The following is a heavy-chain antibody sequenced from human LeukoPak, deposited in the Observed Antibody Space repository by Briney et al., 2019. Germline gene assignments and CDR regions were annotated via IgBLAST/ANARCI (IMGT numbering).Heavy chain of an antibody. CDR1: GYTFTSYC. V-gene: IGHV1-18*01. Sequence: ASVKVSCKASGYTFTSYCISWVRQAPGQGLEWMGWISAYNGNTNYAQKLQGRVTMTTDTSTSTAYMELRSLRSDDTAVYYCARDGSGGGSYYSNDAFDIWGQGTMVTVSS. CDR3: ARDGSGGGSYYSNDAFDI. CDR2: ISAYNGNT. D-gene: IGHD1-26*01. J-gene: IGHJ3*02.